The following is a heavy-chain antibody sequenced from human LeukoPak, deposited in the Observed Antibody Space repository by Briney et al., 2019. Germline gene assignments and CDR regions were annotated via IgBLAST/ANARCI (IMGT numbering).Heavy chain of an antibody. J-gene: IGHJ2*01. Sequence: SQTLSLTCTVSGGSISSGSYYWSWIRQPAGKGLEWIGRIYTSGSTNYNPSLKSRVTISVDTSKNQFSLKLSSVTAADTAVYYCAREIPQSITIFGVVIIYWYFDLWGRGTLVTVSS. CDR2: IYTSGST. D-gene: IGHD3-3*01. CDR1: GGSISSGSYY. V-gene: IGHV4-61*02. CDR3: AREIPQSITIFGVVIIYWYFDL.